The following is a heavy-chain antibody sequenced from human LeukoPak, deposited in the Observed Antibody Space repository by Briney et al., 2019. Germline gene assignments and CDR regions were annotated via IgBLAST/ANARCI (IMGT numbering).Heavy chain of an antibody. Sequence: AGGSLRLSCVASGFTFSGYWMHWVRLGAGKGLVWVSGITTDGSRTYYADSVKGRFTISRDNAKNTLYLQMNSLRAEDTAVYYCAPLRLGAWGQGTLVTVSS. CDR3: APLRLGA. CDR1: GFTFSGYW. CDR2: ITTDGSRT. D-gene: IGHD3-16*01. J-gene: IGHJ5*02. V-gene: IGHV3-74*01.